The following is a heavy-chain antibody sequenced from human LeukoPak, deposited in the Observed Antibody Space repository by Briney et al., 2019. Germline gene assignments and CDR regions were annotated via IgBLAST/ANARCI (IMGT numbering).Heavy chain of an antibody. CDR2: IGHDGSGA. D-gene: IGHD5-12*01. CDR1: GFPFNNYW. J-gene: IGHJ4*02. Sequence: PGGSLRLSCAASGFPFNNYWMHWVRQSPGKGLICVARIGHDGSGAGYADSVKGRFTISRDNAKSTLYLQMNGLRAEDTAVYYCARYQQTGYESDYWGQGTLVTVSS. CDR3: ARYQQTGYESDY. V-gene: IGHV3-74*01.